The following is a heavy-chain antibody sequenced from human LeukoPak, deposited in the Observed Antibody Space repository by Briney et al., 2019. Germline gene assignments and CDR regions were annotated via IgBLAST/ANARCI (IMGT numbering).Heavy chain of an antibody. J-gene: IGHJ4*02. V-gene: IGHV3-30-3*01. CDR3: ARDSPDYYGSGSPPRCFDY. CDR1: GFTFSSYA. CDR2: ISYDGSNK. D-gene: IGHD3-10*01. Sequence: PGGSLRLSCAASGFTFSSYAMHWVRQAPGKGLEWVAVISYDGSNKYYADSVKGRFTISRDNSKNTLYLQMNSLRAEDTAVYYCARDSPDYYGSGSPPRCFDYWGQGTLVTVSS.